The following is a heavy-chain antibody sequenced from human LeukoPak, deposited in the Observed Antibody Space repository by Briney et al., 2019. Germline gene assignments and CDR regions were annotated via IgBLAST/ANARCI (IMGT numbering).Heavy chain of an antibody. D-gene: IGHD2-2*01. J-gene: IGHJ1*01. CDR3: ARVIQLPNEYFQH. CDR1: GGTFSSYA. Sequence: SVKVSCKASGGTFSSYAISWVRQAPGQGLEWMGGIIPIFGTADYAQKFQGRVTITADESTSTAYMELSSLRSEDTAVYYCARVIQLPNEYFQHWGQGTLVTVSS. CDR2: IIPIFGTA. V-gene: IGHV1-69*13.